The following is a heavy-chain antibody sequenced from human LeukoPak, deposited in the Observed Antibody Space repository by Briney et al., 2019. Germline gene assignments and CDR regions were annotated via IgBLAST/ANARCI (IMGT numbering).Heavy chain of an antibody. D-gene: IGHD4/OR15-4a*01. J-gene: IGHJ4*02. V-gene: IGHV3-23*01. CDR1: GFTFDTYG. CDR2: ISGSGGST. Sequence: SGGSLRLSCAASGFTFDTYGMSWVRQAPGKGLEWVSAISGSGGSTYYADSVKGRFTISRDNTKNSLYLQMNSLRAEDTAVYYCARRAGAYSHPYDYWGQGTLVTVSS. CDR3: ARRAGAYSHPYDY.